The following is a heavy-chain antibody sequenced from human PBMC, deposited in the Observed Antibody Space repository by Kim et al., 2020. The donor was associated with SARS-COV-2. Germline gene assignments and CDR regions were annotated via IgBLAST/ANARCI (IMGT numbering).Heavy chain of an antibody. CDR1: GFTFNSYA. V-gene: IGHV3-23*01. D-gene: IGHD6-19*01. Sequence: GGSLRLSCAASGFTFNSYAMSWVRQAPGKGLEWVSAISGSGGSTYYADSVKGRFTISRDNSKNTMYLQMNSLRAEDTAVYYCAKVAHIAVALGVDPWGQGTLVTVSS. CDR2: ISGSGGST. J-gene: IGHJ5*02. CDR3: AKVAHIAVALGVDP.